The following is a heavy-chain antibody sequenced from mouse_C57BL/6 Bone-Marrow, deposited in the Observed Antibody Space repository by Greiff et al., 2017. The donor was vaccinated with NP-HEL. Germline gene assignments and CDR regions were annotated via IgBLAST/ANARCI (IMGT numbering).Heavy chain of an antibody. J-gene: IGHJ2*01. CDR3: ERRWFLYFDY. CDR1: GFTFSSYG. V-gene: IGHV5-6*02. Sequence: EVMLVESGGDLVKPGGSLKLSCAASGFTFSSYGMSWVRQTPDKRLEWVATISSGGSYYYYLYSVSGRFTISRDNAKNTLYLQMSSLKSEDTAMYYCERRWFLYFDYWGQGTTLTVSS. CDR2: ISSGGSYY. D-gene: IGHD1-1*02.